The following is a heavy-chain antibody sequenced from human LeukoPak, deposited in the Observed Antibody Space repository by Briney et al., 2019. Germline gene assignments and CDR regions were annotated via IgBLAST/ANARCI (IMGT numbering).Heavy chain of an antibody. Sequence: GGSLRLSCAASGFTVSSNYMSWVRQAPGKGLEWVSVIYSDGNTYYANSVKGRFTISRDNSKNTLYLQMNSLRAEDSAVYYCARDHSGLGSYPIPWGQGTLVTVSS. CDR3: ARDHSGLGSYPIP. CDR1: GFTVSSNY. D-gene: IGHD3-10*01. CDR2: IYSDGNT. V-gene: IGHV3-66*01. J-gene: IGHJ5*02.